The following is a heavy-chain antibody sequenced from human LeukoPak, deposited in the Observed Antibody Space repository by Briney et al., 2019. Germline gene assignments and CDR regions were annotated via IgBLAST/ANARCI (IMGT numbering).Heavy chain of an antibody. CDR1: GGSISSGINY. CDR3: ARTSDY. Sequence: SETLSLTCTVSGGSISSGINYWNWIRQPAGKGLEWIGRMYTSGSANYNPSLKSRVTISVDTSKNQFSLKLSSVTAADTAVYYCARTSDYWGQGTLVTVSS. J-gene: IGHJ4*02. V-gene: IGHV4-61*02. CDR2: MYTSGSA.